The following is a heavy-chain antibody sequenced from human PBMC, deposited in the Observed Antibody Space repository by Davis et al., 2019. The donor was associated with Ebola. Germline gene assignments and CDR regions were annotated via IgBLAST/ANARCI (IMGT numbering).Heavy chain of an antibody. D-gene: IGHD7-27*01. CDR2: IKTDGSYT. V-gene: IGHV3-74*01. J-gene: IGHJ4*02. CDR1: GFTFSSYW. Sequence: GESLKISCAASGFTFSSYWMHWVRQAPGKGLVWVSRIKTDGSYTNYADSVKGRFAIFRDNAKNTLYLQMHNVRAEDTAVYYCARSNWPYYFDYWGQGTLVTVSS. CDR3: ARSNWPYYFDY.